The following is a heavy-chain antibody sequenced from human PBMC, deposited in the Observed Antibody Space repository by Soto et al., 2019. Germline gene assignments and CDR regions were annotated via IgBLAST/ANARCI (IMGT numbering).Heavy chain of an antibody. CDR1: GGSFSDYY. CDR3: ARGIDKTPIGAYIDY. CDR2: VNHSGIT. J-gene: IGHJ4*02. D-gene: IGHD3-16*01. Sequence: PSETLSLTCAVYGGSFSDYYWTWIRQTPGKGLEWIGEVNHSGITNDNPSLKSRVTISVDTSKNPFSLKLGPVTAADTAVYYCARGIDKTPIGAYIDYWGQGTLVTVSS. V-gene: IGHV4-34*01.